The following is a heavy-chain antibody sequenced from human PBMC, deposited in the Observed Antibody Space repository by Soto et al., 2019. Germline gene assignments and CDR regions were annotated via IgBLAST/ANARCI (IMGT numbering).Heavy chain of an antibody. CDR3: AKDVSGSGSHYNSFGY. J-gene: IGHJ4*02. Sequence: EVQLVESGGGLIQPGGSLKLSCAASGFTVGNNYMSWVRQAPGKGLEWVSLIYSTGTTKYADSVKGRFTVSRDNAKNTLYLQMNSLRAEYTAVYYCAKDVSGSGSHYNSFGYWGQGTLVTVSS. CDR2: IYSTGTT. D-gene: IGHD3-10*01. CDR1: GFTVGNNY. V-gene: IGHV3-53*01.